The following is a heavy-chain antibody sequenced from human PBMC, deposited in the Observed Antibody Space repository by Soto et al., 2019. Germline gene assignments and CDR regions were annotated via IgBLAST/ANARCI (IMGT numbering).Heavy chain of an antibody. CDR3: ARDGGDIVVVPAGGMDV. J-gene: IGHJ6*02. CDR2: ISYDGSNI. D-gene: IGHD2-2*01. Sequence: QVQLVESGGGVVQPGRSLRLSCAASGFTFSSYAMHWVRQAPGKGLEWVAVISYDGSNIYYADSVKGRFTISRDNSKNTLYLQMNSLRAEDTAVYYCARDGGDIVVVPAGGMDVWGQGTTVTVSS. V-gene: IGHV3-30-3*01. CDR1: GFTFSSYA.